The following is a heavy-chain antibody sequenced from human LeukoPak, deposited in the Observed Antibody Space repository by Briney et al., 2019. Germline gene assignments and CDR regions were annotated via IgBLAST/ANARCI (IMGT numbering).Heavy chain of an antibody. V-gene: IGHV4-59*08. CDR2: IYYSGST. Sequence: SETLSLTCTVSGGSISSYYWSWIRQPPGKGLEWIGYIYYSGSTNYNPSLKSRVTISVDTSKNQFSLKLSFVTAADTAVYYCASIGDYHWYFDLWGRGTLVTVSS. D-gene: IGHD4-17*01. CDR3: ASIGDYHWYFDL. CDR1: GGSISSYY. J-gene: IGHJ2*01.